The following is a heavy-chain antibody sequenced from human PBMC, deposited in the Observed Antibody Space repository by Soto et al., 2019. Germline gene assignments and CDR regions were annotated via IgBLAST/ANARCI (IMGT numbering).Heavy chain of an antibody. CDR3: AKEVNVRSSPRYFQH. CDR2: VSHDGRVQ. CDR1: HFIFSNYG. Sequence: QVQLVESGGGVVQPGRSLTLSCAASHFIFSNYGMHWVRQAPGRGLEWVAVVSHDGRVQFYTDSVKGRFTISRDSSKNTLYLRMNRLRPEDPAVYYCAKEVNVRSSPRYFQHWGQGTLVTVSS. V-gene: IGHV3-30*18. J-gene: IGHJ1*01. D-gene: IGHD6-13*01.